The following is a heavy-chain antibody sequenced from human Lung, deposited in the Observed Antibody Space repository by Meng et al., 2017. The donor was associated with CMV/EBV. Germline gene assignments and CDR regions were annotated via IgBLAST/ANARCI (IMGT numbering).Heavy chain of an antibody. D-gene: IGHD1-1*01. CDR1: GFTISNAK. J-gene: IGHJ4*02. V-gene: IGHV3-15*01. Sequence: ESXKISCAGSGFTISNAKISWVRQAPGKGLEWVARIKPTTEHETIDYAAPVEGRFTISRDDSRNTVYLQMNSLKSEDTAVYFCTTVNWNYYDYWGQGPVVTVSS. CDR2: IKPTTEHETI. CDR3: TTVNWNYYDY.